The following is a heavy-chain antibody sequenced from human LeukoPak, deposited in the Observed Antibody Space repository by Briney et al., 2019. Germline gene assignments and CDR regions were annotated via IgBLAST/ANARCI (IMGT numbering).Heavy chain of an antibody. Sequence: GGSLRLSCAASGFTFDEYGMSWVRQAPGKGLEWVSGISWNSGSIGYADSVKGRFTISRDNAKNSLYLQMTSLRAEDTAVYYCARDRYGSGDYWGQGTLVTVSS. V-gene: IGHV3-20*04. J-gene: IGHJ4*02. CDR1: GFTFDEYG. CDR3: ARDRYGSGDY. CDR2: ISWNSGSI. D-gene: IGHD3-10*01.